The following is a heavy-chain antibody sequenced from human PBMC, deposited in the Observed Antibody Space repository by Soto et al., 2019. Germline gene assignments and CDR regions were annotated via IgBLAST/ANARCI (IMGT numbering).Heavy chain of an antibody. J-gene: IGHJ5*02. CDR3: ARDRGPSSGYYPYWFDP. Sequence: QVQLVQSGAELKKPGSSVKVSCKASGGTFSSYAISWVRQAPGQGLEWMGEIIPLFGTANYAQKFQGRVTITADESTSTAYMELSSLRSEDTAVYYCARDRGPSSGYYPYWFDPWCQGTLVTVSS. CDR2: IIPLFGTA. V-gene: IGHV1-69*12. CDR1: GGTFSSYA. D-gene: IGHD3-22*01.